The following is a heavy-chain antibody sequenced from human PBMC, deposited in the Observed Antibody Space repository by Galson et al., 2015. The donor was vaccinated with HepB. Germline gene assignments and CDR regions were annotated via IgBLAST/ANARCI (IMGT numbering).Heavy chain of an antibody. D-gene: IGHD2-2*01. J-gene: IGHJ5*02. V-gene: IGHV6-1*01. CDR1: GDSVSSNSAA. Sequence: CAISGDSVSSNSAAWNWIRQSPSRGLEWLGRTYYRSKWYNDYAVSVKSRITINPDTSKNQFSLQLNSVTPEDTAAYYCARGIKLYCSSTSCSNNWFDPWGQGTLVTVSS. CDR2: TYYRSKWYN. CDR3: ARGIKLYCSSTSCSNNWFDP.